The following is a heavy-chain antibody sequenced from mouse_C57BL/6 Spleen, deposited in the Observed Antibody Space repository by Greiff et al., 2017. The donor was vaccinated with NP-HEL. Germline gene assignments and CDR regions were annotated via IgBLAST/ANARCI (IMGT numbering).Heavy chain of an antibody. CDR3: ARRYTTYWYFDG. D-gene: IGHD2-12*01. Sequence: EVNVVESGGGLVQPGGSLSLSCAASGFTFTDYYMSWVRQPPGKALEWLGFIRNKANGYTTEYSASVKGRFTISRDNSQSILDLQMNALRAEDSATYYCARRYTTYWYFDGWGTGTTVTVSS. CDR2: IRNKANGYTT. V-gene: IGHV7-3*01. J-gene: IGHJ1*03. CDR1: GFTFTDYY.